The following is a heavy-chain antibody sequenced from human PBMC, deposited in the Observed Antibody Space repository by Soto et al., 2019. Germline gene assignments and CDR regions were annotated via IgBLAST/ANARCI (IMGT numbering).Heavy chain of an antibody. V-gene: IGHV4-39*01. D-gene: IGHD6-25*01. CDR2: IYYSGST. Sequence: QLQLQESGPGLVKPSETLSLTCTVSGGSISSSNYYWGWIRQPPGKGLEWIGSIYYSGSTYYNPFLKSRVTISVDTSKTQCSLKLSSVTAADAAVYYCASLSTSSAGYWCQGTLVTVSS. J-gene: IGHJ4*02. CDR1: GGSISSSNYY. CDR3: ASLSTSSAGY.